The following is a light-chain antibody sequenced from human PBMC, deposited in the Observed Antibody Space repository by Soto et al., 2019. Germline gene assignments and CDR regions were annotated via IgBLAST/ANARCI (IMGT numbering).Light chain of an antibody. CDR3: SSYTGSNTLGV. V-gene: IGLV2-14*02. CDR2: EVT. CDR1: SSDVGSRNF. J-gene: IGLJ1*01. Sequence: QSALTQPASVSGSPGQAITISCTGTSSDVGSRNFVSWYRRRPGKAPRRMIFEVTKRPSGVSNRFSATNSGNPSSLTISGVPTADEADYYCSSYTGSNTLGVFRTGTKVTVL.